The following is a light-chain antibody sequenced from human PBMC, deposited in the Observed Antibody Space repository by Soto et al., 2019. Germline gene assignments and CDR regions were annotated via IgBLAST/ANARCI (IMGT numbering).Light chain of an antibody. CDR1: SSDVGSYNY. J-gene: IGLJ3*02. Sequence: QSALTQPASVSGSPGQSITISCTGTSSDVGSYNYVSWYQQHPGKAPTLMIYEVNKRPSGVSNRFSGSKSGNTASLTISGLQAEDEADYYCCSSVGGPIWVFGGGTKVTVL. CDR2: EVN. CDR3: CSSVGGPIWV. V-gene: IGLV2-23*02.